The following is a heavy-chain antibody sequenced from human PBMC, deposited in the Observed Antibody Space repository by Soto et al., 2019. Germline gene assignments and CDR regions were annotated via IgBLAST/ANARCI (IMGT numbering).Heavy chain of an antibody. CDR3: AHDFWSGTRGAFDI. CDR1: GYTFTSYG. CDR2: ISAYNGNT. J-gene: IGHJ3*02. Sequence: ASVKVSCKASGYTFTSYGISWVRQAPGQGLEWMGWISAYNGNTNYAQKLQGRATMTTDTSTSTAYMELRSLRSDDTAVYYCAHDFWSGTRGAFDIWGQGTMVTVSS. V-gene: IGHV1-18*01. D-gene: IGHD3-3*01.